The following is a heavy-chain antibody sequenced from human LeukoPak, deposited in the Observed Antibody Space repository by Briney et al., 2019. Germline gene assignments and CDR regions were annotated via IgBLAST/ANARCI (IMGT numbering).Heavy chain of an antibody. CDR3: ASGAGWESGY. CDR1: GSTSSRNF. D-gene: IGHD1-26*01. Sequence: GGSLRLSCAVSGSTSSRNFMSWVRQTPEKGLEWVANIDQDGSEKNHVDSVKGRFTISRDNAKNSLFLQMNSLRAEDTAIYYCASGAGWESGYWGQGTLVTVSS. CDR2: IDQDGSEK. J-gene: IGHJ4*02. V-gene: IGHV3-7*01.